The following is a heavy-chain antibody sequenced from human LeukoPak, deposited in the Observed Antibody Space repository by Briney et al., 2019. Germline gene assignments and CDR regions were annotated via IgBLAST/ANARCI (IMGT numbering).Heavy chain of an antibody. V-gene: IGHV1-69*02. CDR1: GYTFTGYY. Sequence: SVKVSCKASGYTFTGYYMHWVRQAPGQGLEWMGRIIPILGIANYAQKFQGRVTTTADKSTSTAYMELSSLRSEDTAVYYCATKLDTAMVPLDYWGQGTLVTVSS. CDR3: ATKLDTAMVPLDY. J-gene: IGHJ4*02. D-gene: IGHD5-18*01. CDR2: IIPILGIA.